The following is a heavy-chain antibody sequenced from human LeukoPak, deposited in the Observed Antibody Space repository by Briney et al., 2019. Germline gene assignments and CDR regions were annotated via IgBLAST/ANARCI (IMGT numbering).Heavy chain of an antibody. V-gene: IGHV3-48*01. Sequence: PGGSLRLSCAASGLTVSSYSMNWVRQAPGKGLEWVSYISSSSSTIYYADSVKGRFTISRDNAKNSLYLQMNSLRAEDTAVYYCARGKDLPDDAFDIWGQGTMVTVSS. CDR1: GLTVSSYS. CDR3: ARGKDLPDDAFDI. J-gene: IGHJ3*02. CDR2: ISSSSSTI. D-gene: IGHD1-14*01.